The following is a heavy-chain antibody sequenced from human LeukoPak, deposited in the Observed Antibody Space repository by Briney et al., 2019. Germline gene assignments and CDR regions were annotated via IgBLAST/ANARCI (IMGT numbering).Heavy chain of an antibody. J-gene: IGHJ4*02. V-gene: IGHV4-59*11. CDR2: ISYSGST. CDR3: ARGSRTYNYGPFDY. D-gene: IGHD5-18*01. Sequence: SETLSLTCTVSGGSTSTHYWSWIRQPPGEALEWIGYISYSGSTNYNPSLKSRVTISVDTSKNQFSLEVNSVTAADTAVYYCARGSRTYNYGPFDYWGQGTLVTVSS. CDR1: GGSTSTHY.